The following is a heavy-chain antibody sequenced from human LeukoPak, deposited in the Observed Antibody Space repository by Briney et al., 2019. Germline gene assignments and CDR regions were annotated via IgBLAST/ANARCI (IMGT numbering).Heavy chain of an antibody. V-gene: IGHV4-38-2*02. Sequence: SETLSPTCTVSGYSISSGYYWGWIRQPPGKGLEWIGSIYHSGSTYYNPSLKSRVTISVDTSKNQFSLKLSSVTAADTAVYYCARVRGDYYYYYYMDVWGKGTTVTVSS. CDR3: ARVRGDYYYYYYMDV. CDR1: GYSISSGYY. D-gene: IGHD2-21*02. J-gene: IGHJ6*03. CDR2: IYHSGST.